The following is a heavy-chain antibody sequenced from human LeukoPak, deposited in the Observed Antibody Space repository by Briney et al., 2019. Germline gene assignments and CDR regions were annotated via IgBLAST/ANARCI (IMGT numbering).Heavy chain of an antibody. Sequence: GGSLRLSCAASGFTFSSYGMHWVRQAPGKGLEWVAVISYDGSNKYYADSVKGRFTISRDNSKNTLYLQMNSLRAEDTAVYYCANHAADTAMVYYLDYWGQGTLVTVSS. CDR2: ISYDGSNK. CDR3: ANHAADTAMVYYLDY. J-gene: IGHJ4*02. D-gene: IGHD5-18*01. V-gene: IGHV3-30*18. CDR1: GFTFSSYG.